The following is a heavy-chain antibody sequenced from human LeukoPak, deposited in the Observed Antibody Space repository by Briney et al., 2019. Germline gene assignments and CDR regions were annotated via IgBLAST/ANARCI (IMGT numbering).Heavy chain of an antibody. CDR1: GFTFSSYG. CDR2: ISYDGSNK. CDR3: ARDLGYYDSSGYYYD. V-gene: IGHV3-30*03. D-gene: IGHD3-22*01. Sequence: GGSLRLSCAASGFTFSSYGMHWVRQAPGKGLEWVAVISYDGSNKYYADSVKGRFTIPRDNSKNTLYLQMNSLRAEDTAVYYCARDLGYYDSSGYYYDWGQGTLVTVSS. J-gene: IGHJ4*02.